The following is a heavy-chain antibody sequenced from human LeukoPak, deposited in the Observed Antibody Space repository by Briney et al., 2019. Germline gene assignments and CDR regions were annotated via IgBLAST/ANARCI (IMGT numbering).Heavy chain of an antibody. V-gene: IGHV4-61*08. CDR2: IYYSGST. D-gene: IGHD4-23*01. J-gene: IGHJ3*02. CDR1: GDSISSGGYS. CDR3: ASHDYGGNSGPSAFDI. Sequence: PSETLSLTCAVSGDSISSGGYSWTWIRQTPGQGLEWIGYIYYSGSTNYNPSLKSRVTISVDTSKNQFSLKLSSVTAADTAVYYCASHDYGGNSGPSAFDIWGQGTMVTVSS.